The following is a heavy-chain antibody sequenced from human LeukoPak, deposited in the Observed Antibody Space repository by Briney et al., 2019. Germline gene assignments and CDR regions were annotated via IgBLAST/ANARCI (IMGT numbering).Heavy chain of an antibody. CDR3: ARLSLILTGALDY. D-gene: IGHD3-9*01. CDR2: IYHSGST. V-gene: IGHV4-38-2*02. J-gene: IGHJ4*02. CDR1: GYSISSGYY. Sequence: SETLSLTCTVSGYSISSGYYWGWIRQPPGKGLEWIGNIYHSGSTYYNPSLKSRVTISVDTSKNQFSLKLSSVTAADTAVYYCARLSLILTGALDYWGQGTLVTVSS.